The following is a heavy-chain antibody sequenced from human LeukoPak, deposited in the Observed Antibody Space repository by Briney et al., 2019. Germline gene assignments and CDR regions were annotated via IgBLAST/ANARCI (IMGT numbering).Heavy chain of an antibody. J-gene: IGHJ4*02. CDR3: ATFTPLRAFDF. V-gene: IGHV3-66*01. Sequence: GGSLRLSCAASGFTFSSYGMHRVRQAPGKGLEWVSFIYSGGSTYYADSVRGRFTISRDSSKNTLYLQMNSLRAEDTAVYFCATFTPLRAFDFWGQGTLVTVSS. CDR1: GFTFSSYG. D-gene: IGHD3-16*01. CDR2: IYSGGST.